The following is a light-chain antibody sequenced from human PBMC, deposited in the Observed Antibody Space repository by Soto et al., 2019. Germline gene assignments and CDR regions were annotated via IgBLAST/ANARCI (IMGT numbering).Light chain of an antibody. CDR1: ASDIGAYNY. V-gene: IGLV2-14*03. CDR3: CSYTTSSPPV. J-gene: IGLJ1*01. CDR2: DVS. Sequence: QSALTQPASVSGSPGQSITISCTGTASDIGAYNYVSWYQQRPGRAPKLMISDVSSRPSGVSGRFSGSKSGNTASLTISGLQAEDEADYYCCSYTTSSPPVFGTGTKLTVL.